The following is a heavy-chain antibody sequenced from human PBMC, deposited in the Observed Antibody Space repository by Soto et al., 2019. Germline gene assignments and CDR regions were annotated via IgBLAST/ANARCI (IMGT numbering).Heavy chain of an antibody. J-gene: IGHJ4*02. V-gene: IGHV1-46*03. Sequence: ASVKVSCKASNDSLSSHFIYRVRQAPGEGLEWMGIINPGSNSASYSKEFQGRLTLTSDMPSRTVYMQLSNLRSDDTAVYYCAGASSWVSTVVAAYWGQGTLVTVS. CDR1: NDSLSSHF. CDR2: INPGSNSA. D-gene: IGHD4-17*01. CDR3: AGASSWVSTVVAAY.